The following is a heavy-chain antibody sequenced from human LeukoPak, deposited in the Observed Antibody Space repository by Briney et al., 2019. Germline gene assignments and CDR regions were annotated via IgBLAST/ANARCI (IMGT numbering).Heavy chain of an antibody. V-gene: IGHV3-11*04. CDR2: ISSSGSTI. CDR1: GFTFSDSY. CDR3: ARETRWLQLPDWFDP. J-gene: IGHJ5*02. Sequence: PAGSLRLSCAASGFTFSDSYMSWIRQAPGKGLEWVSYISSSGSTIYYADSVKGRFTISRDNAKNSLYLQMNSLRAEDTAVYYCARETRWLQLPDWFDPWGQGTLVTVSS. D-gene: IGHD5-24*01.